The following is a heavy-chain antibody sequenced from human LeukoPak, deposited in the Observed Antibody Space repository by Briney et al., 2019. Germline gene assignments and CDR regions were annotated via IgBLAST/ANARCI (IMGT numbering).Heavy chain of an antibody. D-gene: IGHD3-9*01. CDR3: ARDRYYDILTGYPYYYGMDV. Sequence: ASVKVSCKASGYTFTSYGISWVRQAPGQGLEWMGWISAYNGNTNYAQKLQGRVTMTTDTSTSTAYMELRSLRSDDTAVYYCARDRYYDILTGYPYYYGMDVWGQGTTVTVSS. V-gene: IGHV1-18*01. CDR2: ISAYNGNT. J-gene: IGHJ6*02. CDR1: GYTFTSYG.